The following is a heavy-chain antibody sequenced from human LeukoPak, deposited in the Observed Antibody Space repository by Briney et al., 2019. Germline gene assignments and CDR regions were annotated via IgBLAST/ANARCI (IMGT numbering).Heavy chain of an antibody. CDR3: ARDMAAAGDY. CDR1: GFTFSDYW. D-gene: IGHD6-13*01. Sequence: GGSLRLSCAASGFTFSDYWIHWVRQAPGKGLVWVSHINSDGSSATYADSVKGRLTISRDNAKNSLYLQMNSLTTEDTAVYYCARDMAAAGDYWGQGTLVTVSS. V-gene: IGHV3-74*01. CDR2: INSDGSSA. J-gene: IGHJ4*02.